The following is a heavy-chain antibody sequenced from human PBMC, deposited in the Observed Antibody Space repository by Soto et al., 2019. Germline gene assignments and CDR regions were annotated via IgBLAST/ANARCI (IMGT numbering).Heavy chain of an antibody. CDR3: ARDLTYYYDSSGSRSSGFDP. Sequence: NPSETLSLTCTVSGGSISSGGYYWSWIRQHPGKGLEWIGYIYYSGSTYYNPSLKSRVTISVDTSKNQFSLKLSSVTAADTAVYYCARDLTYYYDSSGSRSSGFDPWGQGTLVTVSS. CDR1: GGSISSGGYY. J-gene: IGHJ5*02. CDR2: IYYSGST. D-gene: IGHD3-22*01. V-gene: IGHV4-31*03.